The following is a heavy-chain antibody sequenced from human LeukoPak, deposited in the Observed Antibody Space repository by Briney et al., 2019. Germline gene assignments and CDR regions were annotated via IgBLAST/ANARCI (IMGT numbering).Heavy chain of an antibody. CDR3: TQKTYSSSWAHFDY. CDR1: GGSVSDYY. Sequence: SETLSLTCTVSGGSVSDYYWGWIRQPPGKGLEWIGSIYYSGSTYYNPSLKSRVTISVDTSKNQFSLKLSSVTAADTAVYYCTQKTYSSSWAHFDYWGQGTLVTVSS. V-gene: IGHV4-39*07. D-gene: IGHD6-13*01. CDR2: IYYSGST. J-gene: IGHJ4*02.